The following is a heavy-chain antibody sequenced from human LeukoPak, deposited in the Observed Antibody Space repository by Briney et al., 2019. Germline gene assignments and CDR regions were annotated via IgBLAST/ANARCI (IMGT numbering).Heavy chain of an antibody. Sequence: SETLSLTCAVYGGSFSGYYWSWIRQPPGKGLEWIGEINHSGSTNYNPSLKSRVTISVDASKNQFSLKLSSVTAADTAVYYCARGENSGGTDYWGQGTLVTVSS. CDR1: GGSFSGYY. CDR2: INHSGST. V-gene: IGHV4-34*01. CDR3: ARGENSGGTDY. D-gene: IGHD2-15*01. J-gene: IGHJ4*02.